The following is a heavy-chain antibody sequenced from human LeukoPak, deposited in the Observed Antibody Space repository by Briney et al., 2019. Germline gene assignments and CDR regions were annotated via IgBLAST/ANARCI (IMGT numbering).Heavy chain of an antibody. Sequence: GGSLTLSCAASGFTFSRYSMNWVRQAPGKGLEWLSHVSSSGSTTDYADPVKGRFTISRDNARNSLYLQMNSLRDEDTAVYYCARDLDYGFDYWGQGILVTVSS. D-gene: IGHD4-17*01. CDR2: VSSSGSTT. CDR3: ARDLDYGFDY. J-gene: IGHJ4*02. V-gene: IGHV3-48*02. CDR1: GFTFSRYS.